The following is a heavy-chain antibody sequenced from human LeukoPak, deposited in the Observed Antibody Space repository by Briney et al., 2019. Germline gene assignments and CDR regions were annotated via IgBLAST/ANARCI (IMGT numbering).Heavy chain of an antibody. CDR1: GFTFSSYW. J-gene: IGHJ4*02. CDR3: TRADYYGSGGDFDY. CDR2: IRSKAYGGTT. D-gene: IGHD3-10*01. Sequence: GGSLRLSCAASGFTFSSYWMSWVRQAPGKGLEWVGFIRSKAYGGTTEYAASVKGRFTISRDDSKSIAYLQMNSLKTEDTAVYYCTRADYYGSGGDFDYWGQGILVTVSS. V-gene: IGHV3-49*04.